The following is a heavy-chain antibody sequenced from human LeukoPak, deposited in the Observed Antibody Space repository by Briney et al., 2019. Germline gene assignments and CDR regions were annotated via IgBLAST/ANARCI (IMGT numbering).Heavy chain of an antibody. J-gene: IGHJ4*02. CDR3: ARVGAYDYVWGSPFDY. CDR2: IKQDGSET. CDR1: AFTFSSYW. Sequence: GGSLRLSCAASAFTFSSYWMSWVRQAPGEGLEWVANIKQDGSETYYVDSVKGRFTISRENAKNSLYLQMNSLRAEDTAVYYCARVGAYDYVWGSPFDYWGQGTLVTVSS. D-gene: IGHD3-16*01. V-gene: IGHV3-7*01.